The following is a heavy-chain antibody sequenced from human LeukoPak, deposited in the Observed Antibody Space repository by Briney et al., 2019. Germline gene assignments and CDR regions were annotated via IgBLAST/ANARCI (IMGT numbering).Heavy chain of an antibody. Sequence: GGSLRLSCAASGFTFSSYAMSWVRQAPGKGLEWASAISGSGGSTYYADSVKGRFTISRDNSKNTLYLQMNSLRAEDTAVYYCAKAPDSDWLNWFDPWGQGTLVTVSS. D-gene: IGHD3-9*01. CDR1: GFTFSSYA. J-gene: IGHJ5*02. CDR2: ISGSGGST. CDR3: AKAPDSDWLNWFDP. V-gene: IGHV3-23*01.